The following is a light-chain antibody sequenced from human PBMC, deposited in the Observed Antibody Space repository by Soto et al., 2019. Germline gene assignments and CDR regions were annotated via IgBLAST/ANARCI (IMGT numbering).Light chain of an antibody. CDR1: SSDVGGYNY. Sequence: QSALTQPASVSGSPGQSITISCTGTSSDVGGYNYVSWYQQHPGKAPKLMIYDVSNRPSGVSNRFSGSKSGNTASLTISGXXXXXXXXYYCSSHSSSSTLVVFGGGTQLTVL. V-gene: IGLV2-14*01. CDR3: SSHSSSSTLVV. CDR2: DVS. J-gene: IGLJ2*01.